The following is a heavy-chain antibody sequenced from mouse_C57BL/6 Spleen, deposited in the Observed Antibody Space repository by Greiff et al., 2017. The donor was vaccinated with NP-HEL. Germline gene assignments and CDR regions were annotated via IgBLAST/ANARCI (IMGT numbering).Heavy chain of an antibody. V-gene: IGHV7-3*01. Sequence: EVKLVESGGGLVQPGGSLSLSCAASGFTFTDYYMSWVRQPPGKALEWLGFIRNKATGYTTEYSASVKGRFTISRDNSQSILYLQMNALRAEDSATYYCASRYGSSPYWYFDVWGTGTTVTVSS. J-gene: IGHJ1*03. CDR2: IRNKATGYTT. CDR1: GFTFTDYY. CDR3: ASRYGSSPYWYFDV. D-gene: IGHD1-1*01.